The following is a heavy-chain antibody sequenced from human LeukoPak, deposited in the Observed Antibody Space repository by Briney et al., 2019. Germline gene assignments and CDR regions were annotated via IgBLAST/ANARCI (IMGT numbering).Heavy chain of an antibody. Sequence: ASVKVSCKASGYTFTNYAVNWMRQAPGQRLEWMGWINTGNGDTKFSQNYQARVTITRDASASTAYMELSSLRSEDTAVYYCARDAYRGITMIVVHYYFDYWGQGTLVTVSS. CDR2: INTGNGDT. CDR3: ARDAYRGITMIVVHYYFDY. V-gene: IGHV1-3*04. D-gene: IGHD3-22*01. CDR1: GYTFTNYA. J-gene: IGHJ4*02.